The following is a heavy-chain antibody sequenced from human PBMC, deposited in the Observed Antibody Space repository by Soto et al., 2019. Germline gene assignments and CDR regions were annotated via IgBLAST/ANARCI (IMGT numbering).Heavy chain of an antibody. D-gene: IGHD3-9*01. CDR3: ARAAGITTYFGGQDYYYYYMDV. Sequence: PSETLSLTCAVYGGSFSGYYWSWIRQPPGKGLEWIGEINHSGSTNYNPSLKSRVTISVGTSKNQFSLKLSSVTAADTAVYYCARAAGITTYFGGQDYYYYYMDVWGKGTTVTVSS. CDR2: INHSGST. J-gene: IGHJ6*03. CDR1: GGSFSGYY. V-gene: IGHV4-34*01.